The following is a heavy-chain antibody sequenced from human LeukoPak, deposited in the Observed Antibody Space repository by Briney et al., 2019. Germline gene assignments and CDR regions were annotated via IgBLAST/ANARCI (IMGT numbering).Heavy chain of an antibody. Sequence: GSLRLSCAASGFTFSSYSVGWVRQAPGEGLEWVSSITGSGGRIYYADSLKGRFTISRDNSKNTVYLQMNSLRAEDTAVYYCAKYRDYYFEYWGQGTLVTVSS. V-gene: IGHV3-23*01. CDR1: GFTFSSYS. J-gene: IGHJ4*02. CDR3: AKYRDYYFEY. D-gene: IGHD3-16*02. CDR2: ITGSGGRI.